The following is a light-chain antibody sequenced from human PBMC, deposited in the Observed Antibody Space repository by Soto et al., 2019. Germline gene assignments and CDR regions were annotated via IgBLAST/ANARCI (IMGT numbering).Light chain of an antibody. V-gene: IGLV2-14*01. CDR1: SSDIGGYKY. Sequence: QSVLAQPASLSGSPGQSITISCTGTSSDIGGYKYASWYQQHPGKAPKLMIYDVSNRPSGVSNRFSGSKSGNTATLTISGLQGEDEAEYYCSSYTGGSTYVFGTGTKVTVL. CDR3: SSYTGGSTYV. J-gene: IGLJ1*01. CDR2: DVS.